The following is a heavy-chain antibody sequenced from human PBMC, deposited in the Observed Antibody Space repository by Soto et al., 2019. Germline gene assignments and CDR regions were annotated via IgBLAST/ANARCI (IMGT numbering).Heavy chain of an antibody. CDR1: GFTFSSYA. Sequence: QVQLVESGGGVVQPGRSLRLSCAASGFTFSSYAMHWVRQAPGKGLEWVAVISYDGSNKYYADSVKGRFTISRDISKNTLYLQMNSLRAEDTAVYYCARDLRGNSFVLDYWGQGTLVTVSS. CDR2: ISYDGSNK. V-gene: IGHV3-30-3*01. J-gene: IGHJ4*02. D-gene: IGHD2-21*02. CDR3: ARDLRGNSFVLDY.